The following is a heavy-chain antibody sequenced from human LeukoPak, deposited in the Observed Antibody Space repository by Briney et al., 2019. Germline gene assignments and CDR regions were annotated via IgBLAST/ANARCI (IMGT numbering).Heavy chain of an antibody. J-gene: IGHJ4*02. D-gene: IGHD1-1*01. V-gene: IGHV3-53*01. CDR2: IYTGGTT. CDR1: GFTVSSNY. Sequence: GGSLRLSCAASGFTVSSNYMSWVRQAPGKGLEWISIIYTGGTTYYADSVKGRFTTSRDTSKNTLYLQMNSLRVEDTAVYYCARNSAFDYWRQRTLVTVSS. CDR3: ARNSAFDY.